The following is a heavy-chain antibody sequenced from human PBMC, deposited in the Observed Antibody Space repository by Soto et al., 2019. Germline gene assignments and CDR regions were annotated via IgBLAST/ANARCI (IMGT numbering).Heavy chain of an antibody. CDR1: GASISSGAYY. V-gene: IGHV4-31*03. CDR2: IYYTGNS. CDR3: AAGSGTHYSVATGFDF. Sequence: QVQLQESGPGLVKPSQTLSLTCTVSGASISSGAYYWSWLRQQPGKGLEWVGYIYYTGNSYYTPSLKSRISMSIATSNNQFSLRLSSVTAADTAVYYCAAGSGTHYSVATGFDFWGLGTLVTVSP. D-gene: IGHD3-10*01. J-gene: IGHJ4*02.